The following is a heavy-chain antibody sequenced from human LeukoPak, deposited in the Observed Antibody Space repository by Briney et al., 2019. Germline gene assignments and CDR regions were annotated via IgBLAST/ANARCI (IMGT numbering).Heavy chain of an antibody. V-gene: IGHV3-30-3*01. CDR2: ISYDGSNK. Sequence: GGSLRLSCAASGFTFSSYAMHWVRQAPGKGLEWVAVISYDGSNKYYADSVKGRFTISRDNSKNTLYLQMNSLRAEVTAVYYCASSSGWYYWGQGTLVTVSS. D-gene: IGHD6-19*01. CDR3: ASSSGWYY. CDR1: GFTFSSYA. J-gene: IGHJ4*02.